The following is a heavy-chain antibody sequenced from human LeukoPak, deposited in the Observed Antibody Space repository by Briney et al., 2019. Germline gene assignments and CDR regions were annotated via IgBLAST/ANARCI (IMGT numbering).Heavy chain of an antibody. V-gene: IGHV6-1*01. Sequence: SQTLSLTCVISGDSVSSNRSSWNWIRQPPSRGLEWLGRTYYRSKWYNDYALSVKSPITITPDTSKNQFSLQLNSVTPEDTAVYYCTRGSIFDIWGQGTKVTVSS. CDR3: TRGSIFDI. CDR2: TYYRSKWYN. CDR1: GDSVSSNRSS. J-gene: IGHJ3*02. D-gene: IGHD2/OR15-2a*01.